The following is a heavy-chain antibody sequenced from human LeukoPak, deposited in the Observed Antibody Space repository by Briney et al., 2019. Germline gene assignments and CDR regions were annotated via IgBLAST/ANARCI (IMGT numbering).Heavy chain of an antibody. V-gene: IGHV3-23*01. J-gene: IGHJ4*02. CDR2: ISASGKTT. CDR3: AKDGGDYSSLDY. D-gene: IGHD2-21*02. Sequence: GGSLRLSCAASGFTFSNYGMAWVRQAPGQGLEWVSVISASGKTTNYADSVKGRFTISRDNSKNTLYLQMNSLRAEDTAVSYCAKDGGDYSSLDYWGQGTLVTVSS. CDR1: GFTFSNYG.